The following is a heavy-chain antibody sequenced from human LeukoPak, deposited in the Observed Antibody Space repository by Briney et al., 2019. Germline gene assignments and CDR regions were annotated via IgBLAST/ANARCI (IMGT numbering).Heavy chain of an antibody. J-gene: IGHJ6*02. Sequence: GGSLRLSCAGSGFTLSSTYMSWVRQAPGKGLEWVSIIYGGTSTYYADSVKGRFTISRDDSRNTLYLQMSSLRAEDTAVYYCASRYEGASYFYYGMDVWGQGTTVTVS. CDR2: IYGGTST. V-gene: IGHV3-66*01. D-gene: IGHD1-14*01. CDR3: ASRYEGASYFYYGMDV. CDR1: GFTLSSTY.